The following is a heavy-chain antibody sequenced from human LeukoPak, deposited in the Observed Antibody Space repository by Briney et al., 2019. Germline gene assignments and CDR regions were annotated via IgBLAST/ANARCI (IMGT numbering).Heavy chain of an antibody. D-gene: IGHD3/OR15-3a*01. J-gene: IGHJ4*02. V-gene: IGHV4-39*01. CDR3: VRLGRMGNVVY. Sequence: SETLSLTCTVSGGSISRTSQYWGWIRQPPENGLEWIGSMYYSGATYYNPSLKSRVTISLDTSKNQFSLTLTSVTAADTAFYYCVRLGRMGNVVYWGQGTLVPVSS. CDR2: MYYSGAT. CDR1: GGSISRTSQY.